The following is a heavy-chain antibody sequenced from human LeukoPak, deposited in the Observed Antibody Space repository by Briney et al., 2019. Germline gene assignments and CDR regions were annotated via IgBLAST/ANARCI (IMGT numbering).Heavy chain of an antibody. CDR2: IYHTGST. Sequence: SETLSLTCTISGGSVSDYYWSWIRQSPGKGLEWIGYIYHTGSTSYSPSLKSRVTISADTSQNQFSLKLSSVTAADTAVYYCARVLRWSISGWYLFDYWGQGTLVTVSS. CDR1: GGSVSDYY. CDR3: ARVLRWSISGWYLFDY. J-gene: IGHJ4*02. D-gene: IGHD6-19*01. V-gene: IGHV4-59*02.